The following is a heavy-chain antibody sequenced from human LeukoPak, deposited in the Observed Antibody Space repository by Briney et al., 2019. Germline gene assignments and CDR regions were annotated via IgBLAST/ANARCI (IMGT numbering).Heavy chain of an antibody. J-gene: IGHJ4*02. Sequence: SETLSLTCAVYGGSFSGYYWSWIRQPPGKGLEWIGEINHSGSTNYNPSLKSRVTISVDTSKNQFSLKLSSVTAADTAVYYCARERRVYSYGSFIGDYWGQGTLVTVSS. CDR3: ARERRVYSYGSFIGDY. D-gene: IGHD5-18*01. CDR1: GGSFSGYY. V-gene: IGHV4-34*01. CDR2: INHSGST.